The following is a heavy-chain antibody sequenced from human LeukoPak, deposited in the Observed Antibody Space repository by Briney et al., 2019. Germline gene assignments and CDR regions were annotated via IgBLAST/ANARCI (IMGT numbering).Heavy chain of an antibody. J-gene: IGHJ6*02. CDR3: VKGIRGYYYNMDV. CDR2: IRGRGDRT. CDR1: GFTFSTTA. Sequence: GGSLRLSCAASGFTFSTTAMSWVRQAPGKGLEWVSGIRGRGDRTFYADSVEGRFTISRDKSKNTLYLQMNSLRAEDTAAYYCVKGIRGYYYNMDVWGQGTTVTVSS. V-gene: IGHV3-23*01.